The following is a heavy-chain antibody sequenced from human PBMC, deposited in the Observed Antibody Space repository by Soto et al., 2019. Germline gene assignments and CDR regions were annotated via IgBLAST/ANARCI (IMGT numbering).Heavy chain of an antibody. J-gene: IGHJ6*02. D-gene: IGHD3-3*01. CDR3: ARGVSYYYYYGMDV. CDR2: ISSSSSYI. V-gene: IGHV3-21*01. Sequence: PGGSLRLSCAASGFTFSSYSMNWVRQAPGKGLEWVSSISSSSSYIYYADSVKGRFTISTDNAKNSLYLQMNSLRAEDTAVYYCARGVSYYYYYGMDVWGQGTTVTVSS. CDR1: GFTFSSYS.